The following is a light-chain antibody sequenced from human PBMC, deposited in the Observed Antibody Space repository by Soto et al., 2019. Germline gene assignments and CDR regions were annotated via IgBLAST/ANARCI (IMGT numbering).Light chain of an antibody. CDR1: SSDVGAYNY. CDR2: DVS. J-gene: IGLJ2*01. Sequence: QSALTQPASVSGSPGQSITISCTGTSSDVGAYNYVSWYQQHPGKAPKHMIYDVSNRPSGVSNRFSGSKSVNTASLTISGLQAEDEADYYCSSYTSSSTVIFGGGTKVTVL. CDR3: SSYTSSSTVI. V-gene: IGLV2-14*03.